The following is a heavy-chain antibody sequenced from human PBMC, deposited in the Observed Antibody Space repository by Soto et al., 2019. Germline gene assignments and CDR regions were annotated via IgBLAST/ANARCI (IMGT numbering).Heavy chain of an antibody. CDR1: GFTFSESS. CDR2: ISYDGSQK. Sequence: QVQLVESGGGVVQPGRSLRLSCEASGFTFSESSMHWVRQAPGKGLEWVTLISYDGSQKYYIDSVKGRFTISRDNSKNTLYLQMNSLRVEDTAVYYCASSRYGIGAGMDVWGQGTTVTVSS. D-gene: IGHD3-16*01. J-gene: IGHJ6*02. CDR3: ASSRYGIGAGMDV. V-gene: IGHV3-30*03.